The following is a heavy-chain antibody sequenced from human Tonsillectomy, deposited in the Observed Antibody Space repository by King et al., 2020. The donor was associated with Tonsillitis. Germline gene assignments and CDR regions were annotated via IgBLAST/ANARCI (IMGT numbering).Heavy chain of an antibody. CDR1: GGTFNNYA. D-gene: IGHD3-22*01. Sequence: HVQLVQSGAEVKKPGSSVKVSCKASGGTFNNYAISWVRQAPGQGLEWMGGIIPIFGTANYAQKFQGRVTITADESTSTAYMKLSSLRSEDTAVYYCARDYDSSIYSHPWGQGTLVTVSS. J-gene: IGHJ5*02. V-gene: IGHV1-69*01. CDR2: IIPIFGTA. CDR3: ARDYDSSIYSHP.